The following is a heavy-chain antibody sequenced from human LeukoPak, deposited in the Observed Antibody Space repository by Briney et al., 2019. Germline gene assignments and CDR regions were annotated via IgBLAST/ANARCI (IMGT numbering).Heavy chain of an antibody. CDR1: GFTFSSYG. CDR2: ISYDGSNK. Sequence: GGSLRLSCAASGFTFSSYGMHWVRQDPGKGLEWVAVISYDGSNKYYADSVKGRFTISRDNSKNTLYLQMNSLRAEDTAVYYCAKDWDLDYWGQGTLVTVSS. V-gene: IGHV3-30*18. CDR3: AKDWDLDY. D-gene: IGHD1-26*01. J-gene: IGHJ4*02.